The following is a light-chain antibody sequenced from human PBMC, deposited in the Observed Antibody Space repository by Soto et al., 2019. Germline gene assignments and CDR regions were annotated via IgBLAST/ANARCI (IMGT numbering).Light chain of an antibody. J-gene: IGKJ1*01. CDR3: QQYGSSPPTWT. Sequence: EIVLTQSPGTLSLSPGERATLSCRASQSVSSGYLAWYQQKPGQPPRLLIYGASSRATGIPDRFSGSGSGTDFTLTISRLEPEDFAVYYCQQYGSSPPTWTFGQGTKVEVK. CDR2: GAS. V-gene: IGKV3-20*01. CDR1: QSVSSGY.